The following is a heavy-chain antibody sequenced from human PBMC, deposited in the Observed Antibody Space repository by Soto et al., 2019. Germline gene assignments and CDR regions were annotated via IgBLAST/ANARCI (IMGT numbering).Heavy chain of an antibody. J-gene: IGHJ4*02. D-gene: IGHD5-12*01. Sequence: GVSLRLSCAASGFTFSSYAMSWVRQAPGKGLEWVSAISGSGGSTYYADSVKGRFTISRDNSKNTLYLQMNSLRAEDTAVYYCATHSGYDYTAFDYWGQGTLVSVSS. CDR1: GFTFSSYA. V-gene: IGHV3-23*01. CDR2: ISGSGGST. CDR3: ATHSGYDYTAFDY.